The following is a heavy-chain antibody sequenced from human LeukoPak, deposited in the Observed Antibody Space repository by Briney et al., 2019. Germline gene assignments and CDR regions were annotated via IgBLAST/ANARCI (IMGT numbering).Heavy chain of an antibody. CDR1: GGSISSGSYY. CDR2: IYTSGST. V-gene: IGHV4-61*02. D-gene: IGHD6-6*01. Sequence: SETLSLTCTVSGGSISSGSYYWSWIWQPAGKGLEWIGRIYTSGSTNYNPSLKSRVTISVDTSKNQFSLKLSSVTAADTAVYYCASSSPLEYYYYGMDVWGQGTTVTVSS. CDR3: ASSSPLEYYYYGMDV. J-gene: IGHJ6*02.